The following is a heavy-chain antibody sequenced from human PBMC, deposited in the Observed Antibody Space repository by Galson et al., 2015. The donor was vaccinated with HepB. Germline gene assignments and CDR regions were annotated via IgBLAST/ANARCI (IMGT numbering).Heavy chain of an antibody. J-gene: IGHJ3*02. V-gene: IGHV3-66*02. CDR1: GFTVSSNY. CDR2: IYSGGST. D-gene: IGHD3-9*01. Sequence: SLRLSCAASGFTVSSNYMSWVRQAPGKGLEWVSVIYSGGSTYYADSVKGRFTISRDNSKNTLYLQMNSLRAGDTAVYYCAHFDFDAFDIWGQGTMVTVSS. CDR3: AHFDFDAFDI.